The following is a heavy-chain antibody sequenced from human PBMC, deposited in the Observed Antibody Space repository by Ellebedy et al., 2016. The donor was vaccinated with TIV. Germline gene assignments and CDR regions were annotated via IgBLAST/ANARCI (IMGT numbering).Heavy chain of an antibody. CDR1: GGSISTNY. Sequence: MPSETLSLTCTVSGGSISTNYWSWIRQPPGKGLDWIGCIHHSGSSIYNPSLKSLVTLSIDTSKNQFSMKMSPVTAADTAVYYCARDRGGTTGDFFDYWGQGTLVAVSS. D-gene: IGHD4-11*01. V-gene: IGHV4-59*01. CDR3: ARDRGGTTGDFFDY. J-gene: IGHJ4*02. CDR2: IHHSGSS.